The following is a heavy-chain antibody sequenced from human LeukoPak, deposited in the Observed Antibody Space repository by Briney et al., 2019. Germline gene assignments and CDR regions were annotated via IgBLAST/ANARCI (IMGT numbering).Heavy chain of an antibody. CDR3: ARQVGDTMIVVAYFDY. CDR1: GGSISSSSYY. J-gene: IGHJ4*02. D-gene: IGHD3-22*01. V-gene: IGHV4-39*01. Sequence: SETLPLTCTVSGGSISSSSYYWGWIRQPPGKGLEWIWSIYYSGSTYYNPSLKSRITISVDKSKTKFSLKLSSVAAADTAVYYCARQVGDTMIVVAYFDYWGQGTLVTVSS. CDR2: IYYSGST.